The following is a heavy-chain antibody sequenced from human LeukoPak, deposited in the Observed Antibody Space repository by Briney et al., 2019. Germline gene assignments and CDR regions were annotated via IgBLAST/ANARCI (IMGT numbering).Heavy chain of an antibody. CDR2: TKSKIDGGTP. CDR3: TSISASVVGESFDY. J-gene: IGHJ4*02. V-gene: IGHV3-15*01. D-gene: IGHD2-15*01. CDR1: GFTFRNAW. Sequence: GGSLRLSCAASGFTFRNAWMSWVRQAPEKGLEWVGRTKSKIDGGTPDYPAPVKGRFTISRDDSKNTVDLQMNSLKTEDTGIYYCTSISASVVGESFDYWGQGTQVTVSS.